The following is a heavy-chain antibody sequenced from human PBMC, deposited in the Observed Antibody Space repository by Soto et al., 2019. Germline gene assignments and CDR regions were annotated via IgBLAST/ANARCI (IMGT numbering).Heavy chain of an antibody. CDR2: IRSKANSYAT. CDR1: GFTFSGSA. V-gene: IGHV3-73*01. J-gene: IGHJ6*02. CDR3: TSGGRYGSGGNYYYYYGMDV. Sequence: GGSLRLSCAASGFTFSGSAMHWVRQASGKGLEWVGRIRSKANSYATAYAASVKGRFTISRDDSKNTAYLQMNRLKTEDTAVYYCTSGGRYGSGGNYYYYYGMDVWGQGTTVTVSS. D-gene: IGHD3-10*01.